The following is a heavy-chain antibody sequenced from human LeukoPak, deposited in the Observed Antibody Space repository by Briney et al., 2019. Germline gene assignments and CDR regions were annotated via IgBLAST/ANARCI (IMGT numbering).Heavy chain of an antibody. D-gene: IGHD5-18*01. J-gene: IGHJ4*02. CDR2: ISSSSSYI. CDR1: GFTFSSYS. V-gene: IGHV3-21*01. CDR3: ARISKGYSYGLDFDY. Sequence: GGSLRLSCAASGFTFSSYSMNWVRQAPGKGLEWVSSISSSSSYIYYADSVKGRFTISRDNAKNSLYLQMNSLRAEDTAVYYCARISKGYSYGLDFDYWGQGTLVTVSS.